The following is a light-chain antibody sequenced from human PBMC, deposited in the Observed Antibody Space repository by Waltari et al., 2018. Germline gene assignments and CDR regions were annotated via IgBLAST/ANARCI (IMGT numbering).Light chain of an antibody. V-gene: IGKV3-11*01. CDR1: QSIGSY. Sequence: IVLTQSPVTLSLSPGDTATRSCRASQSIGSYFAWYQRKPGQAPRLLIYDASNRAAGIPPRFSGGGSGTDFTLTISGLEPEDFAVYYCQHRNTGLTFGGGTKVEIE. J-gene: IGKJ4*01. CDR2: DAS. CDR3: QHRNTGLT.